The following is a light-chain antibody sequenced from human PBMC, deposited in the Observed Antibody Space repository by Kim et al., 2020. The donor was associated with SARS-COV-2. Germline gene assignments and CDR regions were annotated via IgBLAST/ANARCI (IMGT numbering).Light chain of an antibody. CDR1: QGISSW. CDR3: QQYDSYPRT. Sequence: DIQMTQSPSSLSASVGDRVTITCRASQGISSWLAWYQQKPEKAPKCLIYAASSLQSGVPSRFSGSGSETEFTLTISNLQPEDFATYYCQQYDSYPRTFGPGTRVDIK. CDR2: AAS. J-gene: IGKJ1*01. V-gene: IGKV1D-16*01.